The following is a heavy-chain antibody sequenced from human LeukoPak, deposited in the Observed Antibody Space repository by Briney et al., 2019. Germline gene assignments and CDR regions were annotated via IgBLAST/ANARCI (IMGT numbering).Heavy chain of an antibody. CDR3: ARGSSGGSYFH. J-gene: IGHJ4*02. D-gene: IGHD1-26*01. V-gene: IGHV4-34*01. CDR2: INHSGST. Sequence: PSETLSLTCAVHGGSFSGYYWSWIRQPPGKGLEWIGEINHSGSTNYNPSLKSRVTISVDTSKNRFSLKLSSVTAADTAVYYCARGSSGGSYFHWGQGTLVTVSS. CDR1: GGSFSGYY.